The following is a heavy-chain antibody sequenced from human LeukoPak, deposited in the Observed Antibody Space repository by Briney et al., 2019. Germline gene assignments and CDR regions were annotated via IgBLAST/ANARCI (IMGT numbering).Heavy chain of an antibody. V-gene: IGHV4-39*01. J-gene: IGHJ4*02. CDR3: ARPIVGAYFDY. CDR1: GDSISSRPYY. CDR2: IHYTGSP. D-gene: IGHD1-26*01. Sequence: SETLSLTCIVSGDSISSRPYYWGWIRQPPGKGLEWIGTIHYTGSPHYNPSLQSRVTISVDASKNQFSLRLTSVTAADTALYFCARPIVGAYFDYWGQGILVAVSS.